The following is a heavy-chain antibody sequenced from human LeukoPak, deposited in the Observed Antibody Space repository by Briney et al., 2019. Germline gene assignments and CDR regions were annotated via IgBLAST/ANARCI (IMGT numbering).Heavy chain of an antibody. Sequence: GASVKVSCKASGYTFTGYYMHWVRQAPGQGLEWMGGIIPMFDTADYAQKFQDRVTITADESTSTAYMELSSLRSEDTAVYYCARSSTIHGSGQYYYYYMDVWGKGTTVTISS. V-gene: IGHV1-69*13. J-gene: IGHJ6*03. CDR1: GYTFTGYY. CDR2: IIPMFDTA. D-gene: IGHD3-10*01. CDR3: ARSSTIHGSGQYYYYYMDV.